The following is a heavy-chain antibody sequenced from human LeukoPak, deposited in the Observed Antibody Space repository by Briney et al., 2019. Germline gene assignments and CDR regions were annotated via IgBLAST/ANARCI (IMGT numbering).Heavy chain of an antibody. J-gene: IGHJ4*02. Sequence: GGSLRLSCAASGFTFSSYAMHWVRQAPGKGLEWVAVISYDGSNKYYADSVKGRFTISRDNSKNTLYLQMNSLRAEDTAVYYCAKDQVRYFDYWGQGTLVTVS. CDR1: GFTFSSYA. V-gene: IGHV3-30-3*01. CDR2: ISYDGSNK. CDR3: AKDQVRYFDY.